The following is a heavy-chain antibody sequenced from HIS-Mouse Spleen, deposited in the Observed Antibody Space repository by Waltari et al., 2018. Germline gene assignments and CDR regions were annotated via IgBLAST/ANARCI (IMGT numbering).Heavy chain of an antibody. CDR1: GYTFTGYY. Sequence: QVQLVQSGAEVKKPGASVKVSCKASGYTFTGYYMHWVRQAPGQGLEWMGWSNPNRGGTNYAQKFQGRVTRTRDTSISTAYMELSRLRSDDTAVYYCARYSSGWRFDYWGQGTLVTVSS. J-gene: IGHJ4*02. CDR3: ARYSSGWRFDY. V-gene: IGHV1-2*02. D-gene: IGHD6-19*01. CDR2: SNPNRGGT.